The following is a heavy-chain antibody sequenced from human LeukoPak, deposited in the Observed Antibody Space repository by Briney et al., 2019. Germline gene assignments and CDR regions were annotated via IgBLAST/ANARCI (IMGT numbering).Heavy chain of an antibody. CDR2: IYYSGST. V-gene: IGHV4-59*01. D-gene: IGHD3-3*02. CDR3: ARAQSPFTHLDY. J-gene: IGHJ4*02. CDR1: GGSISSYY. Sequence: PSETLSLTCTVSGGSISSYYWSWIRQPPGKGLEWIGYIYYSGSTNYKSSLKSRVTISVDTSKNQFSLELSSVTAADTALYYCARAQSPFTHLDYLGQGTLVTVSS.